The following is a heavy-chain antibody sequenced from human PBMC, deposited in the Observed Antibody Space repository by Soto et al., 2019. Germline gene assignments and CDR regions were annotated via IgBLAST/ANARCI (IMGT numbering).Heavy chain of an antibody. V-gene: IGHV4-34*01. J-gene: IGHJ3*02. CDR2: INHSGST. CDR1: GSSFKGLY. CDR3: ARVGGYCSGGSCYFSAFDI. Sequence: PSGTLSLTCAVHGSSFKGLYWGWIPQRSGKGLEWIGEINHSGSTNYNPSLKSRVTISVDTSKNQFSLKLSSVTAADTAVYYCARVGGYCSGGSCYFSAFDIWGQGTMVT. D-gene: IGHD2-15*01.